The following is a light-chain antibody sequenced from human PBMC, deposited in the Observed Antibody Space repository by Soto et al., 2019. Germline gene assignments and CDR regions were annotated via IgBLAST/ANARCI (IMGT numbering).Light chain of an antibody. Sequence: QSVLTQPPSASGTPGQSVTISCSGSTSNIGSKTVSWYQQVPGAAPKLLIYSTNQWPSGVPDRFSGSKSGTSASLTISGLQSEDAADYYCQSYDNSLLAYVFGGGTKVTVL. V-gene: IGLV1-44*01. CDR1: TSNIGSKT. J-gene: IGLJ2*01. CDR3: QSYDNSLLAYV. CDR2: STN.